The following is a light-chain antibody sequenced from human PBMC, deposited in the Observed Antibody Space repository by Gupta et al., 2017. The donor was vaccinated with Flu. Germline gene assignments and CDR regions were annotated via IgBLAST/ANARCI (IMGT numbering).Light chain of an antibody. CDR3: NSYTSTKNWV. CDR2: EVS. V-gene: IGLV2-14*01. Sequence: SALTQPTSVSGSAGKLITISCTGSSSDVGGYNYVSWYQQHPGKAPRLMFYEVSSRPSGVSYRFSGSKSGNTASLTISGLQAEDEADYYCNSYTSTKNWVFGGVTKLTVL. CDR1: SSDVGGYNY. J-gene: IGLJ3*02.